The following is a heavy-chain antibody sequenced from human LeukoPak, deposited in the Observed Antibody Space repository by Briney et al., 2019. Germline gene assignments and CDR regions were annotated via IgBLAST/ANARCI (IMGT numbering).Heavy chain of an antibody. V-gene: IGHV3-49*04. D-gene: IGHD6-19*01. Sequence: PGRSLRLSYTASGFTFGDYAMSWVRQAPGKGLEWVGFIRSKAYGGTTEYAASVKGRFTISRDDSKSIAYLQMNSLKTEDTAVYYCTRVGIAVAATGYYYMDVWGKGTTVTVSS. CDR3: TRVGIAVAATGYYYMDV. CDR2: IRSKAYGGTT. CDR1: GFTFGDYA. J-gene: IGHJ6*03.